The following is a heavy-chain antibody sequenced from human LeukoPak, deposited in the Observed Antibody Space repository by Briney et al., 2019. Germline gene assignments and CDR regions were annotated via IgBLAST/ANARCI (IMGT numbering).Heavy chain of an antibody. J-gene: IGHJ4*02. D-gene: IGHD3-10*01. Sequence: PGRSLRLSCAASGFTFSSYGMHWVRQAPGKGLEWVAFIWYDGSNKYYADSVKGRFTISRDNSKNTLYLQMNSLRAEDTAVYYCARVGSRSGKGGYWGQGTLVTVSS. CDR2: IWYDGSNK. CDR3: ARVGSRSGKGGY. V-gene: IGHV3-33*01. CDR1: GFTFSSYG.